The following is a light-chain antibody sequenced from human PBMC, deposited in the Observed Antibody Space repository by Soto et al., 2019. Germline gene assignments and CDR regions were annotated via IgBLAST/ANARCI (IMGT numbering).Light chain of an antibody. J-gene: IGLJ2*01. V-gene: IGLV6-57*02. CDR1: SGSITSNY. CDR2: EDN. CDR3: QSYDSSNVV. Sequence: NFMLTQPHSVSESPGKTVTISCTGSSGSITSNYVQWYQQRPGSAPTIVIYEDNQRPSGVPDRFSGSIDSSSNSASLTISGLKTEDEAHYYCQSYDSSNVVFGGGTKLTVL.